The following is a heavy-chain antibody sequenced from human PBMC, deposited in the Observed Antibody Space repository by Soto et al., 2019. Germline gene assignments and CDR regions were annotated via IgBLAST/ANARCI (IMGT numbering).Heavy chain of an antibody. CDR2: IYSGGST. D-gene: IGHD2-2*01. J-gene: IGHJ6*02. V-gene: IGHV4-61*01. CDR3: ARFVRSCSATTCSTRADI. CDR1: GGFVNSDTHS. Sequence: SETLSLTCTVSGGFVNSDTHSWSWIRQTPGKRLEWIGFIYSGGSTKNPSLRSRVTMSVDTSKNQFSLKLRSVIVADTAVYHCARFVRSCSATTCSTRADIWGQGITVTVSS.